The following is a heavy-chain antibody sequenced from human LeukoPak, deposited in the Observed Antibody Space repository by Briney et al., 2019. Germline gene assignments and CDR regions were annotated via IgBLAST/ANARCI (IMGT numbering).Heavy chain of an antibody. CDR3: ARDDYDSSTPYFFDY. V-gene: IGHV3-11*06. Sequence: PGGSLRLSCAASGFIFSDSYMTWIRQTPGKGLELLSYISGSGHDVNYIDSVRGRFTISRDNAQNSLFLQMNSLRAEDTAVYYCARDDYDSSTPYFFDYWGQGTLVTVSS. D-gene: IGHD3-22*01. J-gene: IGHJ4*02. CDR2: ISGSGHDV. CDR1: GFIFSDSY.